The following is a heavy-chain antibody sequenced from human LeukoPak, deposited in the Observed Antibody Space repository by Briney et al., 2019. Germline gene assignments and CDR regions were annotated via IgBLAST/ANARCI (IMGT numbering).Heavy chain of an antibody. V-gene: IGHV1-2*02. CDR3: ARRGDYYYDSSGYYPETGFDP. CDR2: INPNSGGT. Sequence: ASVKVSCKASGYTFTGYYMHWVRQAPGQGLEWMGWINPNSGGTNYAQKFQGRVTMTRDTSISTAYMELSRLRSDDTAVYYCARRGDYYYDSSGYYPETGFDPWGQGTLVTVSS. J-gene: IGHJ5*02. CDR1: GYTFTGYY. D-gene: IGHD3-22*01.